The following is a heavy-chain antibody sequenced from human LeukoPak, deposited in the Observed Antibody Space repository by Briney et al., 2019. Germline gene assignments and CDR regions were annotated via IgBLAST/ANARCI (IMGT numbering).Heavy chain of an antibody. V-gene: IGHV4-4*07. J-gene: IGHJ4*02. CDR3: ARVDSSGYHEPFDY. CDR1: DGCISSCY. D-gene: IGHD3-22*01. CDR2: IYTSGST. Sequence: SETLSLTWNVSDGCISSCYWSWFRQLAGKGLERIGRIYTSGSTNYNPSLKSRVTMSVDTSKNQFSLKLSSVTAADTAVYYCARVDSSGYHEPFDYLGQGTLVTVSS.